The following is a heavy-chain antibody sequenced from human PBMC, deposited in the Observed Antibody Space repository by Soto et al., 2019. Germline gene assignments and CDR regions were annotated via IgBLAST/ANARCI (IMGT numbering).Heavy chain of an antibody. V-gene: IGHV4-34*01. CDR2: INHSGST. J-gene: IGHJ6*02. CDR3: ARGPIYGMDV. Sequence: PSETLSLTCAVYGGSFRGYYWSWIRQPPWKGLEWIGEINHSGSTNYNPALKSRVTISVDTSKNQFSLTLSSVTAADTAVYYCARGPIYGMDVWGQGTTVTVSS. CDR1: GGSFRGYY.